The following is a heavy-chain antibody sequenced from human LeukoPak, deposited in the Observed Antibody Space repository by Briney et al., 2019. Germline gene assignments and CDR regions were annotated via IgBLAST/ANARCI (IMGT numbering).Heavy chain of an antibody. CDR3: ARASDPWLQLT. Sequence: PGGSLSPSFAAPGFPFRNYWMIWVREAPGKGLEWVGNIKQDGSEKRYADSVRGRFSISRDNAQTSLYLQMNSLRAEDTAVYYCARASDPWLQLTWGQGTLVTVSS. CDR1: GFPFRNYW. D-gene: IGHD5-24*01. V-gene: IGHV3-7*05. CDR2: IKQDGSEK. J-gene: IGHJ5*02.